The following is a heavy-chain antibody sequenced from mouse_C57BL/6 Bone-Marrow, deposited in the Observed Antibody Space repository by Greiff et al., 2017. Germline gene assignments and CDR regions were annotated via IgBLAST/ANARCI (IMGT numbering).Heavy chain of an antibody. D-gene: IGHD1-1*02. CDR2: LDPSDSYT. J-gene: IGHJ3*01. V-gene: IGHV1-69*01. Sequence: QVQLPQPGAELVMPGASVKLSCKASGYTFTSYWMHWVKQRPGQGLEWIGELDPSDSYTNYNQKFKGKSTLTVDKSSSTAYMQLSSLTSEDSAVYYCAREVGGGFAYWGQGTLVTVAA. CDR1: GYTFTSYW. CDR3: AREVGGGFAY.